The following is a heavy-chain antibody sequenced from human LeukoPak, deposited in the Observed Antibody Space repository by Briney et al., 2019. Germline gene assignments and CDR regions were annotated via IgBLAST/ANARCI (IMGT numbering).Heavy chain of an antibody. D-gene: IGHD3-9*01. CDR1: GFTFSSYW. Sequence: GGSLRFSCAASGFTFSSYWMHWVRQAPGKGLVWVSRINSDGSSTSYADSVKGRFTISRDNAKNTLYLQMNSLRAEDTAVYYCARAHYDILTGYAGMDVWGQGTTVTVSS. CDR3: ARAHYDILTGYAGMDV. V-gene: IGHV3-74*01. CDR2: INSDGSST. J-gene: IGHJ6*02.